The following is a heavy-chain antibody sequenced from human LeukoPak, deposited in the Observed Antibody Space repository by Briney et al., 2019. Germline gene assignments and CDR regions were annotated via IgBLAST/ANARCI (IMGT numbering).Heavy chain of an antibody. V-gene: IGHV3-9*01. CDR2: ISWNSGSI. D-gene: IGHD3-10*01. J-gene: IGHJ6*03. Sequence: GGSLRLSCAASGFTFDDYAMHWVRQAPGKGLEWVSGISWNSGSIGYADSVKGRFTISRDNAKNSLYLQMNSLRAEDTALYYCARDRGSGSYGHYYYYYYMDVWGKGTTVTVSS. CDR3: ARDRGSGSYGHYYYYYYMDV. CDR1: GFTFDDYA.